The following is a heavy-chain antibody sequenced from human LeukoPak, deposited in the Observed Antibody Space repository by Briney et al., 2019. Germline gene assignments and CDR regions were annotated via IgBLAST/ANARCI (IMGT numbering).Heavy chain of an antibody. J-gene: IGHJ4*02. D-gene: IGHD6-19*01. Sequence: GGSLKISCKGFGYRFNRLWGGGGRQMPGKGLGWMGIIYPGDSDTRYSPSFQGQVTISADKSISTAYLQWSSLKASDTAMYYCARRDSSGWYPFDYWGQGTLVTVSS. CDR2: IYPGDSDT. CDR1: GYRFNRLW. V-gene: IGHV5-51*01. CDR3: ARRDSSGWYPFDY.